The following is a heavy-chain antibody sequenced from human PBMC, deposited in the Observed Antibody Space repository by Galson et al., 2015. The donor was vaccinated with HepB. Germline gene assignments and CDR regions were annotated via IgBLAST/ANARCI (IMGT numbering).Heavy chain of an antibody. CDR1: GYTFTRYG. CDR3: ARAWYQLLKGYYYYGMDV. Sequence: SVKVSCKASGYTFTRYGISWVRQAPGQGLEWMGWISAYNGNTNYAQKLQGRVTMTTDTSTSTAYMELRSLRSDDTAVYYCARAWYQLLKGYYYYGMDVWGQGTTVTVSS. CDR2: ISAYNGNT. J-gene: IGHJ6*02. V-gene: IGHV1-18*04. D-gene: IGHD2-2*01.